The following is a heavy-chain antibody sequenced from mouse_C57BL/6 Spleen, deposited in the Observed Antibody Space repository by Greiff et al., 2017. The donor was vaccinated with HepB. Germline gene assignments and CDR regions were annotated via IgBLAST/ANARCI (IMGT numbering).Heavy chain of an antibody. V-gene: IGHV1-69*01. J-gene: IGHJ3*01. Sequence: VQLQQPGAELLMPGASVKLSCKASGYTFTSYWMHWVKQRPGQGLEWIGEIDPSDSYTNYNQKFKGKSTLTVDKSSSTAYMQLSSLTSEDSAVYYCARKGYDVPFAYWGQGTLVTVSA. D-gene: IGHD2-2*01. CDR1: GYTFTSYW. CDR3: ARKGYDVPFAY. CDR2: IDPSDSYT.